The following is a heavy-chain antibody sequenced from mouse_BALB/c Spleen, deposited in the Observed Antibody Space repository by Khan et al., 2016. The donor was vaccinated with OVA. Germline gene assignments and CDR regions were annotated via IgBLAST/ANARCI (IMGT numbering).Heavy chain of an antibody. V-gene: IGHV1S135*01. CDR3: ARRTLDY. J-gene: IGHJ4*01. CDR2: IDPFNGGT. CDR1: GYSFTTYY. Sequence: VQLQQPGPELMKPGASVKISCKASGYSFTTYYMHWVKQSHGRSLEWIGCIDPFNGGTSYNQKFKGKATLTVDKSSSTAYMHLSDLTSEDSAVYYCARRTLDYWGQGTSVIVSS.